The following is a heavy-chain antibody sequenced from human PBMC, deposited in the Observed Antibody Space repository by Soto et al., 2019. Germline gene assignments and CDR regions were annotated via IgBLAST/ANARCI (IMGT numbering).Heavy chain of an antibody. CDR3: ARTVASAGPDAFDI. J-gene: IGHJ3*02. CDR2: ITSDGSKK. D-gene: IGHD6-13*01. CDR1: GFTFSTYA. Sequence: QVQLVESGGGVVQPGTSLIISCVGSGFTFSTYAMHWVRQAPGKGLRWVSVITSDGSKKYSADSVKGRFIISRDNYKNTLYLQMNTLRTEDTAVYYCARTVASAGPDAFDIWGQGTVLTVSS. V-gene: IGHV3-30-3*01.